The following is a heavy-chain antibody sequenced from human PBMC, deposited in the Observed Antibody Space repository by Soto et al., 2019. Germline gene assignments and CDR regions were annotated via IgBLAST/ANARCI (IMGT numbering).Heavy chain of an antibody. CDR2: IYRTGST. J-gene: IGHJ4*02. CDR3: ASRDPGTSVDY. CDR1: GGSFTSNNW. D-gene: IGHD1-7*01. V-gene: IGHV4-4*02. Sequence: ASETLSLACAVSGGSFTSNNWWTWVRQPPGQGLEWIGEIYRTGSTNYNPALKSRVTISLDKSENQFSLKVTSLTAADTAVYYCASRDPGTSVDYWGQGTLVTVSS.